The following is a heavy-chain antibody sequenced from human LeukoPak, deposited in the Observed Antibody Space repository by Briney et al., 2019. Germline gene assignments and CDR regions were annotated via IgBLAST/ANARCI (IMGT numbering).Heavy chain of an antibody. CDR3: TRASYSSSWYLIDY. J-gene: IGHJ4*02. CDR1: GFTFGDYA. CDR2: IRSKAYGGTT. V-gene: IGHV3-49*04. Sequence: GGSLRLSCTPSGFTFGDYAMSWVRQAPGKGLEWVGFIRSKAYGGTTEYAASVKGRFTISRDDSKSIAYLQMNSLKTEDTAVYYCTRASYSSSWYLIDYWGQGTLVTVSS. D-gene: IGHD6-13*01.